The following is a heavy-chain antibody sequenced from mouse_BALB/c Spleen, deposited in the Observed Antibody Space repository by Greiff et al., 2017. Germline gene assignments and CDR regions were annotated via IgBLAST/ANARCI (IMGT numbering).Heavy chain of an antibody. D-gene: IGHD2-1*01. J-gene: IGHJ4*01. CDR1: GFTFSSFG. CDR3: ARGGNGAMDY. Sequence: EVKLMESGGGLVQPGGSRKLSCAASGFTFSSFGMHWVRQAPEKGLEWVAYISSGSSTIYYADTVKGRFTISRDNPKNTLFLQMTSLRSEDTAMYYCARGGNGAMDYWGQGTSVTVSS. CDR2: ISSGSSTI. V-gene: IGHV5-17*02.